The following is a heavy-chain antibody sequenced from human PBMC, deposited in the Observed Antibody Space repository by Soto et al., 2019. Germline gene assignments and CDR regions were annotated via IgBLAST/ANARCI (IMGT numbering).Heavy chain of an antibody. V-gene: IGHV3-48*02. D-gene: IGHD2-8*01. Sequence: PGGSLRLSCAASGFTFSSYSMNWVRQAPGKGLEWVSYISSSSSTIYYADSVKGRFTISRDNAKNSLYLQMNSLRDEGTAVYYCARSSPPYCTNGVCYTSNRDFDYWVQGTLVTVSS. CDR2: ISSSSSTI. CDR1: GFTFSSYS. CDR3: ARSSPPYCTNGVCYTSNRDFDY. J-gene: IGHJ4*02.